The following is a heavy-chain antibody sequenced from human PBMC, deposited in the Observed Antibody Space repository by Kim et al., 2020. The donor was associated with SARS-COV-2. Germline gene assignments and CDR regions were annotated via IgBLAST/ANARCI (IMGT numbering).Heavy chain of an antibody. CDR1: GFSVSTAH. D-gene: IGHD5-12*01. CDR3: ARDPQDGYAHFDC. V-gene: IGHV3-53*01. CDR2: IFVRGTT. Sequence: GGSLRLSCAASGFSVSTAHMAWVRQAPGKGPEWVSIIFVRGTTSYADSVKGRFTISKDTSKNTVYLEMNSLRDADTGVYYCARDPQDGYAHFDCWGQGT. J-gene: IGHJ4*02.